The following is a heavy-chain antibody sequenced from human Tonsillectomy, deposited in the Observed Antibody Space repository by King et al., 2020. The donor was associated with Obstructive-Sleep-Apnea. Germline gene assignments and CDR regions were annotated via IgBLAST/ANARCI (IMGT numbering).Heavy chain of an antibody. J-gene: IGHJ5*02. CDR1: GGSISSGYY. Sequence: QLQESGPGLAKPSETLSLTCTVSGGSISSGYYWAWVRQPPGRGLEWIGSLFSTGSAYYNPSFASRVTMSLDTSKIQFSLRLSSVTAADTAVYYCARYPQRWNYFDPWGQGVLVTVSS. V-gene: IGHV4-39*01. CDR2: LFSTGSA. CDR3: ARYPQRWNYFDP. D-gene: IGHD1-7*01.